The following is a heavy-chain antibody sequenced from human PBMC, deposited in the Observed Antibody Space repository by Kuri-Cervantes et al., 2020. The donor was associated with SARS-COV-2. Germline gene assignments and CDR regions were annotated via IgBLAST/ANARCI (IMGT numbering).Heavy chain of an antibody. CDR3: ARYGGITIFGVAPRTHWYFDL. V-gene: IGHV4-38-2*01. Sequence: GSLRLSCAVSDYSISSGFYWGWLRQPPGKGLEWIGTIYHSGSTYYNPSLKSRVTISVDTSENQFSLKLTSVTAADTAVYYCARYGGITIFGVAPRTHWYFDLWGRGTLVTVSS. J-gene: IGHJ2*01. CDR1: DYSISSGFY. CDR2: IYHSGST. D-gene: IGHD3-3*01.